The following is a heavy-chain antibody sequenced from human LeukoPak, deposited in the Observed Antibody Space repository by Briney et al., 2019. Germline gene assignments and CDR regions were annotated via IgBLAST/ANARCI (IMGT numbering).Heavy chain of an antibody. D-gene: IGHD3-10*01. V-gene: IGHV3-53*01. CDR2: IHRDDKT. J-gene: IGHJ6*02. CDR3: ARGWSHYSYAMDV. CDR1: GFTVSSSF. Sequence: PGGSLRLSCAASGFTVSSSFIYWVRRAPGKGLGWVSFIHRDDKTYYADSVKGRFTISRDNSKNTLYLQMDSLRAEDTAVYYCARGWSHYSYAMDVWGQGTTVTVSS.